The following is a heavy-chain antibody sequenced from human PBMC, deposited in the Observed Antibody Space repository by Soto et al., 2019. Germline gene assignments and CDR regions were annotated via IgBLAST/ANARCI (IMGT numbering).Heavy chain of an antibody. CDR1: GGSISSGGYY. V-gene: IGHV4-31*03. Sequence: QVQLQESGPGLVKPSQTLSLTCTVSGGSISSGGYYWSWIRQHPGKGLEWIGYIYYSGSTYYNPXLKSRVTISVXXSXNXXSLKLSSVTAADTAVYYCAREGGSSGWDSYYGMDVWGQGTTVTVSS. CDR2: IYYSGST. J-gene: IGHJ6*02. CDR3: AREGGSSGWDSYYGMDV. D-gene: IGHD6-19*01.